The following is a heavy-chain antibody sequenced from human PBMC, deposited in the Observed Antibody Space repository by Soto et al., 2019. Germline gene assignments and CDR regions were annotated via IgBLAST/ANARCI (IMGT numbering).Heavy chain of an antibody. CDR2: IYYSGST. V-gene: IGHV4-39*07. D-gene: IGHD5-12*01. J-gene: IGHJ4*02. Sequence: PSETLSLTCTVSGGSISSSSYYWGWIRQPPGKGLEWIGSIYYSGSTNYNPSLKSRVTISVDTSKNQFSLKLSSVTAADTAVYYCARTDYSGYDKKPFDYWGQGTLVTVSS. CDR1: GGSISSSSYY. CDR3: ARTDYSGYDKKPFDY.